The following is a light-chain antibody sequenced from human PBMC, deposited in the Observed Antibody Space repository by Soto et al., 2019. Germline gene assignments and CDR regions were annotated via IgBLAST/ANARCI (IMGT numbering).Light chain of an antibody. Sequence: EIVLTQSPYTLSLSPGERATLSWKARQSVCSTVDWYQHKPGQAPRLLLYGAATRATGIPARFSGSGSCTELTLTISSLQSEDFAVYYCQQYNNCPPWTFGQGTKVDIK. V-gene: IGKV3-15*01. J-gene: IGKJ1*01. CDR1: QSVCST. CDR3: QQYNNCPPWT. CDR2: GAA.